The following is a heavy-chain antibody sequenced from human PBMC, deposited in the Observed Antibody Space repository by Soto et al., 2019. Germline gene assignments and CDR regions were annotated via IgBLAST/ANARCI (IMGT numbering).Heavy chain of an antibody. CDR1: GFSLTTGRMG. Sequence: SGPTLVNPTETLTLTCHVSGFSLTTGRMGVSWIRQPPGKALEWLAHIFSDAERSYSRSLQGRLTVSKVGSGSHVVLTMTNMDPVDTGTYFCVRMNAESYSSYYAMDVWGQGTTVTVS. V-gene: IGHV2-26*01. D-gene: IGHD3-10*01. CDR3: VRMNAESYSSYYAMDV. CDR2: IFSDAER. J-gene: IGHJ6*02.